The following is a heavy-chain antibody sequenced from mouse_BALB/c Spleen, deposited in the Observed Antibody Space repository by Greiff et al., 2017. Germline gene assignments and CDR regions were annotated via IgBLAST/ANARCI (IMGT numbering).Heavy chain of an antibody. V-gene: IGHV1S137*01. CDR2: ISTYYGDA. CDR1: GYTFTDYA. J-gene: IGHJ3*01. D-gene: IGHD2-10*01. Sequence: QVQLQQSGAELVRPGVSVRISCKGSGYTFTDYAMHWVKQSLAKSLEWIGVISTYYGDASYNQKFKGKATMTVDKSSSTAYMELARLTSEDSAIYYCASSYYGNYGFAYWGQGTLVTVSA. CDR3: ASSYYGNYGFAY.